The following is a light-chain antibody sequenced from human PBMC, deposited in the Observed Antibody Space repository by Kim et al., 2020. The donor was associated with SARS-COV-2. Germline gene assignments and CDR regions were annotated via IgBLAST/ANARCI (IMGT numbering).Light chain of an antibody. CDR3: QTWDTGIGV. CDR2: LNSDGSH. Sequence: ASVKLTCTLSSGHSSYAVAWHQQQPEKGPRYLMKLNSDGSHNKGDGIPDRFSGSSSGAERYLTISSLQSEDEADYYCQTWDTGIGVFGGGTKVTVL. CDR1: SGHSSYA. J-gene: IGLJ3*02. V-gene: IGLV4-69*01.